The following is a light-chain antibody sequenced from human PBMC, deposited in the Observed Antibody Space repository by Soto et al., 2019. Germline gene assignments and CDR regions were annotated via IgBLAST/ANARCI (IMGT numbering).Light chain of an antibody. CDR1: QSVSSR. J-gene: IGKJ2*01. Sequence: EIVMTQSPATLSVSPGVRVTLSCRASQSVSSRLAWYQHIPGQAPRLLIYGASTRATGIPARFSGSGSETDFTLTISSLQSEDFALYYCQQYNSWPPYTFGQGTKLEIK. CDR2: GAS. V-gene: IGKV3-15*01. CDR3: QQYNSWPPYT.